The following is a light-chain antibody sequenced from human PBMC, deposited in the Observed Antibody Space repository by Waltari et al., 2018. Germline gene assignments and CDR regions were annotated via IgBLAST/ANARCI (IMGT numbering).Light chain of an antibody. J-gene: IGLJ2*01. V-gene: IGLV2-14*01. Sequence: QSALTQPASVSGSPGQSITISCTGTSSEFGGYNYVSWYHQYPGKVPKLMIYGGSNRPSGLSVRFSGSKSGNTASLTISGLQAEDEGDYYCSSYTSSSIPVFGGGTKLTVL. CDR3: SSYTSSSIPV. CDR2: GGS. CDR1: SSEFGGYNY.